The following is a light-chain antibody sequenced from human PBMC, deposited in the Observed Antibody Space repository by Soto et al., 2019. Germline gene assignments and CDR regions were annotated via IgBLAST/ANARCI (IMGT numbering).Light chain of an antibody. CDR1: SSDVGSYNL. J-gene: IGLJ1*01. CDR3: SSFTSSYFYV. V-gene: IGLV2-14*02. CDR2: EGS. Sequence: QSALTQPASVSGSPGQSITISCTGTSSDVGSYNLVSWYQQHPGKAPKLMIYEGSKRPSGVSNRFSGSRSAYTASLTISGLQHEDEADYYCSSFTSSYFYVFGPGTKVTV.